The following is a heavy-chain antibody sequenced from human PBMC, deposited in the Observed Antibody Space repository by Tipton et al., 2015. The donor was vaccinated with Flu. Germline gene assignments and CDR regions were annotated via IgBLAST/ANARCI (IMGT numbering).Heavy chain of an antibody. CDR1: GGSISSYY. V-gene: IGHV4-59*01. Sequence: TLSLTCTVSGGSISSYYWSWIRQPPGKGLEWIGYIYYSGSTNYNPSLKSRVTISVDTSKNQFSLKLSSVTAADTAVYYCARDKGYCSGGSCYFDYWGQGTLVTVSS. CDR3: ARDKGYCSGGSCYFDY. CDR2: IYYSGST. D-gene: IGHD2-15*01. J-gene: IGHJ4*02.